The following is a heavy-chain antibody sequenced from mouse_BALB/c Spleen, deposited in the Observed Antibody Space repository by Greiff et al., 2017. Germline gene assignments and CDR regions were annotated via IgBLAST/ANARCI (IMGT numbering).Heavy chain of an antibody. J-gene: IGHJ4*01. V-gene: IGHV5-12-2*01. CDR2: ISNGGGST. Sequence: EVQGVESGGGLVQPGGSLKLSCAASGFTFSSYTMSWVRQTPEKRLEWVAYISNGGGSTYYPDTVKGRFTISRDNAKNTLYLQMSSLKSEDTAMYYCARHQYITTATDAMDYWGQGTSGTVSS. D-gene: IGHD1-2*01. CDR3: ARHQYITTATDAMDY. CDR1: GFTFSSYT.